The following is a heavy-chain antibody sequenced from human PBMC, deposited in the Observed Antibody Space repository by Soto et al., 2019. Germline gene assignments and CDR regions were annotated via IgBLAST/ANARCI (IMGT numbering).Heavy chain of an antibody. Sequence: GGSLRLSCAASGFTFSSYGMHWVRQAPGKGLEWVAVISYDGSNKYYADSVKGRFTISRDNSKNTLYLQMNSLRAEDTAVYYCAKFPDYYDSSGYYPGYWGQGTMVTVYS. CDR2: ISYDGSNK. J-gene: IGHJ4*02. CDR3: AKFPDYYDSSGYYPGY. CDR1: GFTFSSYG. V-gene: IGHV3-30*18. D-gene: IGHD3-22*01.